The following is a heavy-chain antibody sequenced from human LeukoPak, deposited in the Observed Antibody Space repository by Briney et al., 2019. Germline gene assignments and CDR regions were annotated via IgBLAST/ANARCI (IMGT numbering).Heavy chain of an antibody. CDR3: ARVYYDFWSGSTQGAFDI. CDR1: GGSFSGYY. D-gene: IGHD3-3*01. Sequence: PSETLSLTCAVYGGSFSGYYWSWIRQPPGKGLEWIGEINHSGSTNYNPSLKSRVTISVDTSKNQFSLKLSSVTAADTAVYYCARVYYDFWSGSTQGAFDIWGQGTMVTVSS. J-gene: IGHJ3*02. V-gene: IGHV4-34*01. CDR2: INHSGST.